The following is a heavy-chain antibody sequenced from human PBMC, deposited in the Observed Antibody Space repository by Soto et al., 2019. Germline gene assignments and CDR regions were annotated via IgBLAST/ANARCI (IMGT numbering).Heavy chain of an antibody. CDR2: IYYSGST. J-gene: IGHJ6*02. Sequence: PSETLSLTCTFSGGSISSSIYYWGWFRQPPGKGLEWIGSIYYSGSTYYNPSLKSRATISVDTSKNQFSLKMRSVTAADTAVYYCARDYYYGVDVWGQGTTVTVSS. V-gene: IGHV4-39*07. CDR3: ARDYYYGVDV. CDR1: GGSISSSIYY.